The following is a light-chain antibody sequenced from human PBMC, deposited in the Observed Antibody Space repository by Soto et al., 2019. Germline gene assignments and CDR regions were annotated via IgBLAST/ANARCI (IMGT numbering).Light chain of an antibody. Sequence: EIVMTQSPATLSVSPGERATLSCRASQSVSSNLAWYQQKPGQAPRLLIYGSSTRATGIPARFSGRGSGTAFTLTISSLQYEDFAVYYCQQYNNWPPLTFGGGTKVEIK. J-gene: IGKJ4*01. V-gene: IGKV3-15*01. CDR3: QQYNNWPPLT. CDR2: GSS. CDR1: QSVSSN.